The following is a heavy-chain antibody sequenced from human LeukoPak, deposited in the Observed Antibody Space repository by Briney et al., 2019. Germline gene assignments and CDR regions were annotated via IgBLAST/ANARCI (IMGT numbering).Heavy chain of an antibody. CDR2: IIPIFGTA. J-gene: IGHJ4*02. CDR3: ARDDGRITIFGVVIRSLDY. CDR1: GGTFSSYA. Sequence: GASVTVSCKASGGTFSSYAISWVRQAPGQGLEWMGGIIPIFGTANYAQKFQGRVTITADESTSTAYMELSSLRSEDTAVYYCARDDGRITIFGVVIRSLDYWGQGTLVIVSS. D-gene: IGHD3-3*01. V-gene: IGHV1-69*13.